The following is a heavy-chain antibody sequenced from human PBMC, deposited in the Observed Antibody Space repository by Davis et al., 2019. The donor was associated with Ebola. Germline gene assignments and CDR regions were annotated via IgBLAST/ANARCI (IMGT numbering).Heavy chain of an antibody. CDR2: INHSGST. Sequence: MPSETLSLTCAVYGGSFSGYYWSWIRQPPGKGLEWIGEINHSGSTNYNPSLKSRVTISVDTSKNQFSLKLSSVTAADTAVYYCARDEQQLTYNWFDPWGQGTLVTVSS. CDR1: GGSFSGYY. V-gene: IGHV4-34*01. CDR3: ARDEQQLTYNWFDP. D-gene: IGHD6-13*01. J-gene: IGHJ5*02.